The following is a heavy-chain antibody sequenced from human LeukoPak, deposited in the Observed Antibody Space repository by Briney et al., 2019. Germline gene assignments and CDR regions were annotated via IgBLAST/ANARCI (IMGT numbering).Heavy chain of an antibody. CDR2: MSSSDDGR. CDR3: AREKDSSSLGNSFDY. D-gene: IGHD6-6*01. CDR1: GFSFSSYA. V-gene: IGHV3-23*01. J-gene: IGHJ4*02. Sequence: PGGSLRLSCATSGFSFSSYAMSWVRQAPGKGLEWVSAMSSSDDGRYYAASVRGRFTISRDTSRSTLYLQMNSLRAEDTALYYCAREKDSSSLGNSFDYWGQGTLVTVSS.